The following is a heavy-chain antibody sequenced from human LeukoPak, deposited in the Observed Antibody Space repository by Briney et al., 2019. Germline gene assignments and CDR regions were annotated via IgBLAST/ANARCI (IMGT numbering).Heavy chain of an antibody. CDR3: ARGYSSSWYIDAFDI. J-gene: IGHJ3*02. CDR2: ISSSSSYI. CDR1: GFTFSSYS. Sequence: GGSLRLSCAASGFTFSSYSMNWVRQAPGKGLEWVSSISSSSSYIYYADSVKGRFTISRDNSKNTLYLQMNSLRAEDTAVYYCARGYSSSWYIDAFDIWGQGTMVTVSS. V-gene: IGHV3-21*04. D-gene: IGHD6-13*01.